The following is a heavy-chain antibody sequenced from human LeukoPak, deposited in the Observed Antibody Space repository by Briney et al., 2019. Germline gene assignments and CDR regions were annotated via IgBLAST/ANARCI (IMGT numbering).Heavy chain of an antibody. CDR3: AKEGDVFWSGYARPLDY. CDR1: GGTFSSYA. Sequence: SVKVSCKASGGTFSSYAISWVRQAPGQGLEWMGGIIPIFGTANYAQKFQGRVTITTDESTSTAYMELSSLRSEDTAVYYCAKEGDVFWSGYARPLDYWGQGTLVTVSS. V-gene: IGHV1-69*05. D-gene: IGHD3-3*01. CDR2: IIPIFGTA. J-gene: IGHJ4*02.